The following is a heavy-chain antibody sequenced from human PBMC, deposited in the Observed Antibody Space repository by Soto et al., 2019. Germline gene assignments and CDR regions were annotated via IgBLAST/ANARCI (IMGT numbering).Heavy chain of an antibody. D-gene: IGHD4-17*01. CDR2: IYYSGST. CDR1: GGSISSGGYS. CDR3: ARGSGDYYFDY. V-gene: IGHV4-31*11. J-gene: IGHJ4*02. Sequence: SETLSLTCAVSGGSISSGGYSWSWIRQPPGKGLEWIGYIYYSGSTYYNPSLKSRVTISVDTSKNQFTLKLSSMTAADTAVYYCARGSGDYYFDYWGQGTLVTVSS.